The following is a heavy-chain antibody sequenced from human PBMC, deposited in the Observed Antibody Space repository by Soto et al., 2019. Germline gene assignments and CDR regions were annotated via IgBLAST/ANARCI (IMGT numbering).Heavy chain of an antibody. CDR3: APYCSSTSCLFGPFDP. D-gene: IGHD2-2*01. Sequence: SETLSLTCAVSGGSISSGGYSWSWIRQPPGKGLEWIGYIYHSGSTYYNPSLKSRVTISVDRSKNQFSLKLSSVTAADTAVYYCAPYCSSTSCLFGPFDPWGQGTLVTVSS. CDR1: GGSISSGGYS. V-gene: IGHV4-30-2*01. J-gene: IGHJ5*02. CDR2: IYHSGST.